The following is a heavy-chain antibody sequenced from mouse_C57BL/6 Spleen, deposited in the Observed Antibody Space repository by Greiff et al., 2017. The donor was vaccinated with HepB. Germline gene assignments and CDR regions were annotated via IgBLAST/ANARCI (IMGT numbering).Heavy chain of an antibody. J-gene: IGHJ2*01. CDR1: GYTFTSYG. V-gene: IGHV1-81*01. CDR3: ARWDTTVVARFDY. CDR2: IYPRSGNT. Sequence: VKLVESGAELARPGASVKLSCKASGYTFTSYGISWVKQRTGQGLEWIGEIYPRSGNTYYNEKFKGKATLTADKSSSTAYMELRSLTSEDSAVYFCARWDTTVVARFDYWGQGTTLTVSS. D-gene: IGHD1-1*01.